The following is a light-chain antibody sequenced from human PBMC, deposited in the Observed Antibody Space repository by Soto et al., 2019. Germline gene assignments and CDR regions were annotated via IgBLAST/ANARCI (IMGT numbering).Light chain of an antibody. CDR2: LDSDGSH. J-gene: IGLJ3*02. CDR3: QTWGTGIWV. CDR1: SGHSSYA. V-gene: IGLV4-69*01. Sequence: QAVVTQSPSASASLGASVKLTCTLSSGHSSYAIAWHQQQPEKGPRYLMKLDSDGSHSKGDGSPDRFSGSRSGAERYLTIPRLQSEGEDDYYCQTWGTGIWVFGGGTQLTVL.